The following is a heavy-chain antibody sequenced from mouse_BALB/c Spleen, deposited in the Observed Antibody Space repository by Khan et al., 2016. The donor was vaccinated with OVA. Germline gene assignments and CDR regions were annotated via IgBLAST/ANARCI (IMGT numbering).Heavy chain of an antibody. CDR3: AKNYASWFAY. V-gene: IGHV1-77*01. CDR1: GYTFTDYV. J-gene: IGHJ3*01. CDR2: IYPGSGTT. Sequence: QVQLQQSGPELVKPGGSVKMSCKASGYTFTDYVINWVKQRNGQGLEWIGEIYPGSGTTYYNEKFKGKATLSADKSSKTAYMQLSSLTSEDSAVYFCAKNYASWFAYWGQGTLVTVSA.